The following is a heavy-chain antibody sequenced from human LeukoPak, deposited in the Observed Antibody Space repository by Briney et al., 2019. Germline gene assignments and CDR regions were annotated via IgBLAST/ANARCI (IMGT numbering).Heavy chain of an antibody. CDR1: VAPIRSNY. D-gene: IGHD3-10*01. Sequence: PSETLSLTCTVSVAPIRSNYGTWTRHPPGKGREWLGYIYNGGTTNSTPSLRGRFTISEDTSKNTSSLKLNSVTAEATAVYYSGSTNYNPSLKSRVTISVDTSKNQFSLKLSSVTAADTGVYYCARDTYGGYGRKSGMDVWGQGTTVTVSS. V-gene: IGHV4-59*01. J-gene: IGHJ6*02. CDR2: IYNGGTT. CDR3: GSTNYNPSLKSRVTISVDTSKNQFSLKLSSVTAADTGVYYCARDTYGGYGRKSGMDV.